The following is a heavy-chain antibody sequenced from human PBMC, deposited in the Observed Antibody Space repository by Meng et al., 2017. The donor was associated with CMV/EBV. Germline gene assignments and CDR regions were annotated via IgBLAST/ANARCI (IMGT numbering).Heavy chain of an antibody. CDR2: IRYDANTK. CDR3: AKESSTPTSEAGGTYDIFDS. V-gene: IGHV3-30*02. Sequence: GGSLRPSFAASGFTFRTYGMHWVRQAPGKGLEGVAFIRYDANTKWYADSVKGRFTISRDNSRNILYLQMSSLRTDDTAVYYCAKESSTPTSEAGGTYDIFDSWGQGALVTVSS. CDR1: GFTFRTYG. J-gene: IGHJ5*01. D-gene: IGHD3-9*01.